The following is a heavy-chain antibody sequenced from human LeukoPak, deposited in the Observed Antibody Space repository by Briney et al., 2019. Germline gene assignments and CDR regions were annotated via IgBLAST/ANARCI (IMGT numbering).Heavy chain of an antibody. CDR1: GYTFTSYG. CDR2: ISAYNGNT. V-gene: IGHV1-18*01. J-gene: IGHJ3*02. D-gene: IGHD5-18*01. Sequence: ASVKVSCKASGYTFTSYGISWVRQAPGQGLEWMGWISAYNGNTNYAQKLQGRVTMTTDTSTSTAYMELSSLRSEDTAVYYCARRVGYSSSRSAFDIWGQGTMVTVSS. CDR3: ARRVGYSSSRSAFDI.